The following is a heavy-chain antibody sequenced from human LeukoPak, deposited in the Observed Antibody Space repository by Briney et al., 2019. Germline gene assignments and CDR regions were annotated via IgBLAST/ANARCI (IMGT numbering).Heavy chain of an antibody. CDR2: INPNSGVT. J-gene: IGHJ4*02. V-gene: IGHV1-2*02. CDR1: GYTFTGYF. CDR3: ARTWGVEMATISTIDY. D-gene: IGHD5-24*01. Sequence: ASVKVSCKASGYTFTGYFMHWVRQAPGQGLEWLGWINPNSGVTNYAQKFQGRVTMARDTSISTAYMELSRLRSDDTAVYYCARTWGVEMATISTIDYWGQGTLVTASS.